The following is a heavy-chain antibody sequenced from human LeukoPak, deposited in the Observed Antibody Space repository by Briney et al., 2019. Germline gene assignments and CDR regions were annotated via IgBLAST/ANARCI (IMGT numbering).Heavy chain of an antibody. CDR1: GFTFSDYY. D-gene: IGHD3-10*01. CDR2: IGRSGTTI. V-gene: IGHV3-11*04. Sequence: GGSLRLSCAASGFTFSDYYMSWIRQAPGKGLEWVSYIGRSGTTIHYADSVKGRFTSSWDNAKKSLYLQMNSLRAEDTAVYYCASPRGSGSYKYAFDIWGQGTMVTVSS. CDR3: ASPRGSGSYKYAFDI. J-gene: IGHJ3*02.